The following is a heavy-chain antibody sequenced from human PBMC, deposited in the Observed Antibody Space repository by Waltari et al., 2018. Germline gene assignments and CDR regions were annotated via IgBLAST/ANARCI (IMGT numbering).Heavy chain of an antibody. CDR3: ARGARRTTVTTGWWYFDL. D-gene: IGHD4-17*01. Sequence: EVQLVESGGGLVQPGGYLRLSCAAPGFTYSLYGMHWVRQVPGKGLVWVSRSNSDGSSTSYADSVKGRFTIYKDNAKNTVYLQMNSLRVDDTAIYYCARGARRTTVTTGWWYFDLWGRGTLVTVSS. V-gene: IGHV3-74*01. CDR1: GFTYSLYG. CDR2: SNSDGSST. J-gene: IGHJ2*01.